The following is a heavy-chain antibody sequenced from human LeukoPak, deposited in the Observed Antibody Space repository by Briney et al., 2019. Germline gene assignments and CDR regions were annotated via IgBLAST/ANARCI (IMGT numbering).Heavy chain of an antibody. J-gene: IGHJ4*02. V-gene: IGHV1-69*13. D-gene: IGHD3-22*01. Sequence: ASVKVSCKASGGTFSSYAISWVRQAPGQGLEWMGGITPIFGTANYAQKFQGRVTITADESTSTAYMELSSLRSEDTAVYYCARPLYDSSGYYDLGYWGQGTLVTVSS. CDR3: ARPLYDSSGYYDLGY. CDR1: GGTFSSYA. CDR2: ITPIFGTA.